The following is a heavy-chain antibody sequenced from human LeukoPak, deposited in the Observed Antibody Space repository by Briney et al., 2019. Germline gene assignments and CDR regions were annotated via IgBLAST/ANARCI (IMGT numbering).Heavy chain of an antibody. CDR3: AKDPGASVPGFYMDV. Sequence: GGSLRLSCVAPGFGFRNYGMHWVRQATGKGLEWVSFIWSDGNNKKYGDSVKGRFTISRDNSNNMLYLQMDSLRPEDTGVYYCAKDPGASVPGFYMDVWGKGTTVIVSS. CDR1: GFGFRNYG. CDR2: IWSDGNNK. V-gene: IGHV3-30*02. D-gene: IGHD2-8*02. J-gene: IGHJ6*03.